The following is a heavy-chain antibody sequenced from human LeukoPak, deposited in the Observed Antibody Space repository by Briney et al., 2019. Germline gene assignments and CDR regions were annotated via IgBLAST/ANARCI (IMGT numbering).Heavy chain of an antibody. Sequence: GGSLRLSCAASGFTFSDYWMTWVRRAPGKGLEWVATINQDGSEMSYVGSAKGRYTISRDNAKNSLYLQMNSLRVEDTAVYYCATKKYYCDTSPSGWFDPWGQGTLVTVSS. D-gene: IGHD3-22*01. CDR1: GFTFSDYW. J-gene: IGHJ5*02. CDR2: INQDGSEM. V-gene: IGHV3-7*01. CDR3: ATKKYYCDTSPSGWFDP.